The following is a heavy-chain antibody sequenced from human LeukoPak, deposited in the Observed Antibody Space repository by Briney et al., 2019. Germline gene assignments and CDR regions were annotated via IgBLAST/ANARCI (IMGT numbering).Heavy chain of an antibody. V-gene: IGHV7-4-1*02. Sequence: EASVTVSCKTSGYTFTNYAMNWVRQAPGQGLEWMGWINTNTGNPTYDQVFTGRFVFSLDTSVSTVYLQISSLKAEDTAVYYCAREYCSGGSCYGSGAFDIWGQGTMVTVSS. CDR2: INTNTGNP. D-gene: IGHD2-15*01. CDR1: GYTFTNYA. J-gene: IGHJ3*02. CDR3: AREYCSGGSCYGSGAFDI.